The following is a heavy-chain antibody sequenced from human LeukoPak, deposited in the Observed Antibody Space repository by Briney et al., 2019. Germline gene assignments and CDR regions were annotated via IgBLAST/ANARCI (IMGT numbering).Heavy chain of an antibody. V-gene: IGHV3-15*01. CDR2: IKSNRAGGTT. CDR3: TTARTWCTYN. D-gene: IGHD2-8*02. Sequence: PGGSLRLSCAVSGYTFINAYVSWVGQAPGEGVGVVCRIKSNRAGGTTAYAAPLTPTFTISTDSSENTVYLHMHALKTEDTAVYFCTTARTWCTYNWGQGTLVTVSS. J-gene: IGHJ4*02. CDR1: GYTFINAY.